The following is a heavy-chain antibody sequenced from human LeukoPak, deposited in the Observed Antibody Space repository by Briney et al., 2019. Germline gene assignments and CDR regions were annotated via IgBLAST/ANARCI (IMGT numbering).Heavy chain of an antibody. Sequence: SETLSLTCTVSGGSISSYYWSWTRQPPGKGLQWIGYISYSGSTNYNPSLKIRVTISLDTSQNQFSLKLSSVTAADTAVYYCARDHQVGATPHIWRRGTMVSVSS. CDR3: ARDHQVGATPHI. J-gene: IGHJ3*02. CDR1: GGSISSYY. CDR2: ISYSGST. V-gene: IGHV4-59*01. D-gene: IGHD1-26*01.